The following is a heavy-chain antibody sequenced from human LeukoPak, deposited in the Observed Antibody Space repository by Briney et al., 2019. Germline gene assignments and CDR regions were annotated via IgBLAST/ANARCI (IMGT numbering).Heavy chain of an antibody. CDR3: ASYCSSTSCYYYYYGMDV. CDR2: INPNSGGT. CDR1: GYTFTGYY. J-gene: IGHJ6*02. V-gene: IGHV1-2*02. Sequence: GASVKVSCKASGYTFTGYYMHWVRQAPGQGLEWMGWINPNSGGTNYAQKFQGRVTMTRDTSISTAYMELSRLRSDDTAVYYCASYCSSTSCYYYYYGMDVWGQRTTVTVSS. D-gene: IGHD2-2*01.